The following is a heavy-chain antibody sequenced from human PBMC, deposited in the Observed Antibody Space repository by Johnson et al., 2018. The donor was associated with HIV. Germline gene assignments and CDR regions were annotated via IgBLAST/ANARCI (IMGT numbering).Heavy chain of an antibody. V-gene: IGHV3-30*04. J-gene: IGHJ3*02. CDR2: ISYDGSNK. D-gene: IGHD6-6*01. Sequence: QVHLVESGGGVVQPGRSLRLSCAASGFTFSSYAMHWVRQAPGKGLEWVAVISYDGSNKYYVDSVKGRFTISRDNSKNTLYLQMNSLRADDTAVYYCAKGVRGSSCYDAFDIWGQGTMVTVS. CDR1: GFTFSSYA. CDR3: AKGVRGSSCYDAFDI.